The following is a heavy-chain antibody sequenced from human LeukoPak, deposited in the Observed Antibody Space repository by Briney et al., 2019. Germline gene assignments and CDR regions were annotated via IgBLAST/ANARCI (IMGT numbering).Heavy chain of an antibody. CDR1: GYTFTGYY. D-gene: IGHD3-10*01. CDR3: ARVRITMVRGVILRGGMDV. V-gene: IGHV1-2*02. Sequence: ASVTVSCKASGYTFTGYYMHWVRQAPGQGLEWMGWINPNSGGTNYAQKFQGRVTMTTDTSISTAYMELSRLRSDDTAVYYCARVRITMVRGVILRGGMDVWGQGTTVTVSS. CDR2: INPNSGGT. J-gene: IGHJ6*02.